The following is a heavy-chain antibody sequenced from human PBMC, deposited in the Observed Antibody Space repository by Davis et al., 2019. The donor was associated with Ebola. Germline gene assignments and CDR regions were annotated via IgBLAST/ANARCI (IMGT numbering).Heavy chain of an antibody. CDR1: GYSFTSYW. CDR3: ARPYYDSSGYPYDAFDI. D-gene: IGHD3-22*01. Sequence: GESPKISCKGSGYSFTSYWIGWVRQMPGKGLEWMGRIDPSDSYTNYSPSFQGHVTISADKSISTAYLQWSSLKASDTAMYYCARPYYDSSGYPYDAFDIWGQGTMVTVSS. J-gene: IGHJ3*02. V-gene: IGHV5-10-1*01. CDR2: IDPSDSYT.